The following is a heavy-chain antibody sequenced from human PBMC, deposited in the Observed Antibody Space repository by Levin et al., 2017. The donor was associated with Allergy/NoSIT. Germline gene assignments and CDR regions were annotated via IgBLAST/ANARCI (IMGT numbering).Heavy chain of an antibody. J-gene: IGHJ5*02. CDR1: GITFSDTW. Sequence: GGSLRLSCAASGITFSDTWMSWVRQAPGKGLEWVGRIKSKTDDGTTDYAAPVKGRFSISRDDSRNTLYLQMKSLKTEDTAVYYCTTDRLLDPWGQGTLVTVSP. CDR3: TTDRLLDP. CDR2: IKSKTDDGTT. V-gene: IGHV3-15*01.